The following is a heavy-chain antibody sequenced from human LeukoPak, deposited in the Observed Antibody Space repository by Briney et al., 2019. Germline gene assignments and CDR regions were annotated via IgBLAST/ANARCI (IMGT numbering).Heavy chain of an antibody. V-gene: IGHV1-2*02. CDR3: ARDSSSRGAFDI. Sequence: ASVKVSCKASGYTFTGYYMHWVRQAPGQGLEWMGWINPNSGGTNYAQKFQGRVTMTRDTSISTAYMELSRLRSDDTAVYYCARDSSSRGAFDIWGQGTMVTASS. CDR2: INPNSGGT. J-gene: IGHJ3*02. CDR1: GYTFTGYY.